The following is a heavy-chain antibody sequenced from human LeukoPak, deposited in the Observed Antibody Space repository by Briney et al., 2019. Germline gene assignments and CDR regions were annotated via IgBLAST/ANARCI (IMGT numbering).Heavy chain of an antibody. CDR1: GGSISSYY. J-gene: IGHJ4*02. CDR2: IYYSGST. D-gene: IGHD2-15*01. Sequence: SETLSLTCTVSGGSISSYYWSWIRQPPGKGLEWIGYIYYSGSTNYNPSLKSRVTISVGTSKNQFSLKLSSVTAADTAVYYCARDRAATHSLDYWGQGTLVTVSS. V-gene: IGHV4-59*01. CDR3: ARDRAATHSLDY.